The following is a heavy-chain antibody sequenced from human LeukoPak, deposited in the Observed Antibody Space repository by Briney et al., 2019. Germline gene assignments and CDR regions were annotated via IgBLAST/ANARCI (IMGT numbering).Heavy chain of an antibody. Sequence: SETLSLTCAVSGGSISSNNWWRWVRQPPGKGLEWIGKIFHSGSTNYNPPLKSRVTISVDNSKNKFSLKLNSVTAADTAVYYCARDPHSSGWPSGYWGQGTLVTVSS. J-gene: IGHJ4*02. D-gene: IGHD6-19*01. CDR1: GGSISSNNW. CDR2: IFHSGST. CDR3: ARDPHSSGWPSGY. V-gene: IGHV4-4*02.